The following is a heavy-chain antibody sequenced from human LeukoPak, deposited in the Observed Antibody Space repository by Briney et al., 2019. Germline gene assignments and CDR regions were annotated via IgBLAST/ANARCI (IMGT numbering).Heavy chain of an antibody. D-gene: IGHD3-22*01. Sequence: SETLSLTCTVSGGSISSSSCYWGWIRQPPGKGLEWIGSIYYSGSTYYNPSLKSRVTISVDTSKNQFSLKLSSVTAADTAVYYCARDYYYDSSGYTNWFDPWGQGTLVTVSS. J-gene: IGHJ5*02. V-gene: IGHV4-39*07. CDR2: IYYSGST. CDR1: GGSISSSSCY. CDR3: ARDYYYDSSGYTNWFDP.